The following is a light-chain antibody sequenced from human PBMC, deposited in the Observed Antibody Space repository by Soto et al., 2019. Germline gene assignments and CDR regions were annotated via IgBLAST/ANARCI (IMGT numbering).Light chain of an antibody. Sequence: QSALTQPPSASGSPGQSVTISCTGTSSDVGGYNYVSWYQQHPGKAPKIMIYEVSKRPSGVPDRFSGSKSGNTASLTVSGLQAEDEADYYCSSYAGSNRGVFGGGTKLTVL. CDR1: SSDVGGYNY. CDR3: SSYAGSNRGV. CDR2: EVS. V-gene: IGLV2-8*01. J-gene: IGLJ2*01.